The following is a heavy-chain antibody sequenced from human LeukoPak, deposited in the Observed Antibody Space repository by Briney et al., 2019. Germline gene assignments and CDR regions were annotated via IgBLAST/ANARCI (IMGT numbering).Heavy chain of an antibody. J-gene: IGHJ4*02. D-gene: IGHD3-10*01. CDR2: ISGSGGST. Sequence: PGGSLRLSCVASGFTFSTYGMSWVRQAPGKGLEWVSAISGSGGSTYYADSVKGRFTISRDNSKNTLYLQMNSLRTEDTAVYYCARVGLTELNFDYWGQGTLVTVSS. CDR1: GFTFSTYG. CDR3: ARVGLTELNFDY. V-gene: IGHV3-23*01.